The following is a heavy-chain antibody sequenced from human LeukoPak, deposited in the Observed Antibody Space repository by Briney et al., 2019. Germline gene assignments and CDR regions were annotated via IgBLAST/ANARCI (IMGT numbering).Heavy chain of an antibody. CDR2: MDPNSGNT. D-gene: IGHD2-15*01. V-gene: IGHV1-8*03. CDR3: ARGQYCSGGSCYSARPY. J-gene: IGHJ4*02. Sequence: ASVKVSCKASGYTFTSYDINWVRQATGQGLEWMGWMDPNSGNTGYAQKFQGRVTITRNTSISTAYMELSSLRSEDTGVDYCARGQYCSGGSCYSARPYWGQGTLVTVSS. CDR1: GYTFTSYD.